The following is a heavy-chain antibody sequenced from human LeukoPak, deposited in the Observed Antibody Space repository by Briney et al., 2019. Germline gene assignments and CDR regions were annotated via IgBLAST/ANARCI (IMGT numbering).Heavy chain of an antibody. CDR3: AKDINLRRYFDWEGYDY. D-gene: IGHD3-9*01. CDR2: ISSSSSYI. Sequence: GGSLRLSCAASGFTFSSYSMNWVRQAPGKGLEWVSSISSSSSYIYYADSVKGRFTISRDNAKNSLYLQMNSLRAEDTALYYCAKDINLRRYFDWEGYDYWGQGTLVTVSS. V-gene: IGHV3-21*04. CDR1: GFTFSSYS. J-gene: IGHJ4*02.